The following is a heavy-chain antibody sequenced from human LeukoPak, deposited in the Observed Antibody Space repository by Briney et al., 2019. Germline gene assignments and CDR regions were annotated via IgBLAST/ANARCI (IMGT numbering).Heavy chain of an antibody. CDR2: ISWNSGNI. D-gene: IGHD3-10*01. V-gene: IGHV3-48*03. J-gene: IGHJ3*02. Sequence: GGSLRLSCAASGFTFSSYEMNWVRQAPGKGLEWVSGISWNSGNIGYADSVKGRFTISRDNAKDSLYLQMNSLRVEDTAVYYCARERGSHAFDIWGQGTMVTVSS. CDR1: GFTFSSYE. CDR3: ARERGSHAFDI.